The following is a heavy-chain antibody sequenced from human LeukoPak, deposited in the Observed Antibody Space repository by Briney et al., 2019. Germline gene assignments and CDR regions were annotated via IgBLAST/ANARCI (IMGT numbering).Heavy chain of an antibody. Sequence: GGSLRLSCAASGFTVSSNYMSWVRQAPGKGLEWVSVIYSGGSTYYADSVKGRFTISRDNSKNTLYLQMNYLRDEDTAVYYCARWIGGAAVDCWGQGTLVTVSS. CDR2: IYSGGST. D-gene: IGHD3-10*01. CDR3: ARWIGGAAVDC. J-gene: IGHJ4*02. V-gene: IGHV3-66*01. CDR1: GFTVSSNY.